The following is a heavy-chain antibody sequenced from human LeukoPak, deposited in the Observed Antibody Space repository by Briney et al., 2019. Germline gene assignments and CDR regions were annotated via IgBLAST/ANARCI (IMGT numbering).Heavy chain of an antibody. J-gene: IGHJ4*02. CDR1: GGTFSSYA. CDR2: ISAYNGNT. D-gene: IGHD3-10*01. Sequence: ASVKVSCKASGGTFSSYAISWVRQAPGQGLEWMGWISAYNGNTNYAQKLQGRVTMTTDTSTSTAYMELRSLRSDDTAVYYCARQGGKGYGSGSYLHWGQGTLVTVSS. CDR3: ARQGGKGYGSGSYLH. V-gene: IGHV1-18*01.